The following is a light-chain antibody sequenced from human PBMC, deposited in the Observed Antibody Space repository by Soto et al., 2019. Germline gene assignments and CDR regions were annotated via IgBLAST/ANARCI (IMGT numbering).Light chain of an antibody. CDR1: QSLLHSNGKNC. CDR3: VQTLQTPLT. V-gene: IGKV2-28*01. Sequence: DIVMTQSPLSLPVTPGEPASISCRSSQSLLHSNGKNCLAWYLQKQGQSPQLLIYLGSNRASGVPDRVRGSGSGTDFTLNINRVVAEDVGVYYCVQTLQTPLTFGGGTKVEIK. CDR2: LGS. J-gene: IGKJ4*01.